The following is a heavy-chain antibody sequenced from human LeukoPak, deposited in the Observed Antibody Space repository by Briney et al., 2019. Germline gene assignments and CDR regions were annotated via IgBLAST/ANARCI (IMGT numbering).Heavy chain of an antibody. CDR1: GYTFTGYY. J-gene: IGHJ4*02. V-gene: IGHV1-2*02. CDR2: INPNSGGT. CDR3: VTSGGVTTPLRTHYFDF. D-gene: IGHD4-17*01. Sequence: ASVKVSCKTSGYTFTGYYTEWVRQAPGQGLEWMGWINPNSGGTKYAQKFQGRVTLTRDTSVSTAYMELSSLRSDDTAVYYCVTSGGVTTPLRTHYFDFWGQGTLVTVSS.